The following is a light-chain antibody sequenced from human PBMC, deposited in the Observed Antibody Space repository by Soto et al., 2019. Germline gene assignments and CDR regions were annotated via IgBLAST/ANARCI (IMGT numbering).Light chain of an antibody. CDR3: QQYGSSPQT. CDR2: AAS. J-gene: IGKJ1*01. CDR1: QSVSSH. Sequence: EIVRTQSPATLSVSPGEGATVSCRASQSVSSHLAWYQQKPGQAPRLLIYAASARATGIPARFSGSGSGTEFTLAISRLEPEDFAVYYCQQYGSSPQTFGQGTKVDIK. V-gene: IGKV3-15*01.